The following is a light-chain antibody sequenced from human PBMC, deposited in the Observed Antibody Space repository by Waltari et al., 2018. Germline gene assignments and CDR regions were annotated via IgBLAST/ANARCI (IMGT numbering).Light chain of an antibody. CDR3: QQYHSYGT. CDR1: QIISSW. CDR2: QAS. Sequence: DIQMTQSPSTLSASVGDRVTITCRASQIISSWLAWYQQKPGKAPKLLIYQASTLDSGVPSRFSGSVSGTEFTLTISSLQPDEFATYYCQQYHSYGTFGQGTKVEI. V-gene: IGKV1-5*03. J-gene: IGKJ1*01.